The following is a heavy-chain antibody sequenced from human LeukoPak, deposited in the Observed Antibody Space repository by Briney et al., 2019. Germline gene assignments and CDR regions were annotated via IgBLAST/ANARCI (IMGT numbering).Heavy chain of an antibody. D-gene: IGHD3-22*01. CDR2: INPNSGGT. CDR3: ARDSRDYYDSSGYLPTGPHYYYYYYMDV. CDR1: GYTFTGYY. Sequence: ASVKVSCKASGYTFTGYYMHWVRQAPGQGLEWMGWINPNSGGTNYAQKFQGRVTMTRDTSNSTAYMELSRLRSDDTAVYYCARDSRDYYDSSGYLPTGPHYYYYYYMDVWGKGTTVTVSS. J-gene: IGHJ6*03. V-gene: IGHV1-2*02.